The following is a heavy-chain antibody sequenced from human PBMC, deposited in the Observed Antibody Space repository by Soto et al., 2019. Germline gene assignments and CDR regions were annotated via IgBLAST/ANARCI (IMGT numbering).Heavy chain of an antibody. Sequence: ASGKVSCTGSGYTLTELSMDWVRQAPGKGLGWMGGFDPEDGETSYAQKFQGRATMTEDTSTDTAYMELSSLRSEHTAVYYCATGRIPMVRGVITQTNWFDPWGQGTLVTVSS. D-gene: IGHD3-10*01. CDR1: GYTLTELS. CDR2: FDPEDGET. J-gene: IGHJ5*02. CDR3: ATGRIPMVRGVITQTNWFDP. V-gene: IGHV1-24*01.